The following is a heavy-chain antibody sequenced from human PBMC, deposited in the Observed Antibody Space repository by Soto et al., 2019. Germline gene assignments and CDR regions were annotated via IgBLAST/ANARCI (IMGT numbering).Heavy chain of an antibody. CDR2: ISWNSGST. D-gene: IGHD2-2*01. V-gene: IGHV3-9*01. CDR3: AKDITDTSYQRMDV. J-gene: IGHJ6*02. CDR1: GFTFDDYA. Sequence: EVQLVESGGGLVQPGRSLRLSCAASGFTFDDYAMHWVRQAPGKGLEWVSGISWNSGSTDYADSVKGRFTISRDNPNSALCLQMNNLIAEDTAVYYCAKDITDTSYQRMDVWGQGTTVTVSS.